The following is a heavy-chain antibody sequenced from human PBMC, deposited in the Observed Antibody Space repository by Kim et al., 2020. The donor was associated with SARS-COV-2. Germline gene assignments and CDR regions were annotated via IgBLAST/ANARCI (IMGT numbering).Heavy chain of an antibody. V-gene: IGHV3-49*03. D-gene: IGHD3-22*01. CDR2: IRSKAYGGTT. CDR3: TRAAREYYYDSPYYFDY. J-gene: IGHJ4*02. Sequence: GGSLRLSCTASGFTFGDYAMSWFRQAPGKGLEWVGFIRSKAYGGTTEYAASVKGRFTISRDDSKSIAYLQMNSLKTEDTAVYYCTRAAREYYYDSPYYFDYWGQGTLVTVSS. CDR1: GFTFGDYA.